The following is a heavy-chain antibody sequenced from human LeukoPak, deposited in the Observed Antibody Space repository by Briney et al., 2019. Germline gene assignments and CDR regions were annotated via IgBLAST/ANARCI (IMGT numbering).Heavy chain of an antibody. CDR1: GFTFSDYH. CDR2: ISSSGNTM. J-gene: IGHJ3*02. Sequence: PGGSLRLSCAASGFTFSDYHMSWVRQAPGKGLEWVSYISSSGNTMYYVDSVKGRFTISRDNAKNSLYLQMNSLRDEDTAIYYCVRDDGNCTGSSCYDAFDIWGQGTLVTVSS. V-gene: IGHV3-11*04. CDR3: VRDDGNCTGSSCYDAFDI. D-gene: IGHD2-15*01.